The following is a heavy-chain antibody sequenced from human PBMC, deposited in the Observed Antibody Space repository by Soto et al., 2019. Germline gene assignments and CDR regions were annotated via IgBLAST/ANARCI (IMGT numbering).Heavy chain of an antibody. V-gene: IGHV3-23*01. J-gene: IGHJ4*02. CDR2: ISGSGGST. CDR1: GFTFSSYA. CDR3: AKDYRITIFGVGYYFDY. Sequence: GGSLRLSCAASGFTFSSYAMSWVRQAPGKGLEWVSAISGSGGSTYYADSVKDRFTISRDNSKNTLYLQMNSLRAEDTAVYYCAKDYRITIFGVGYYFDYWGQGTLVTVSS. D-gene: IGHD3-3*01.